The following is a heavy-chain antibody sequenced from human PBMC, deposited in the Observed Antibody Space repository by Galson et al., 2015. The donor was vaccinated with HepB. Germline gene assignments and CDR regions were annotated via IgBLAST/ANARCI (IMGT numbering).Heavy chain of an antibody. J-gene: IGHJ4*02. Sequence: SLRLSCAASGFTFSNYGMQWVRQAPGKGLEWVALIWSDGTNKYYADSVKGRFTISRDNHKNTLYLQMDRLRGDDTAVYYCARDKLVAAAPLDYWGQGTLVTVSS. CDR2: IWSDGTNK. CDR3: ARDKLVAAAPLDY. CDR1: GFTFSNYG. D-gene: IGHD6-13*01. V-gene: IGHV3-33*01.